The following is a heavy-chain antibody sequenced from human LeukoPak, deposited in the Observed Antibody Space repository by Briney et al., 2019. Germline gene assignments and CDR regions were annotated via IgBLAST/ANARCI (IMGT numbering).Heavy chain of an antibody. V-gene: IGHV1-3*01. J-gene: IGHJ4*02. CDR1: GYTFTSYA. CDR2: INAGNGNT. Sequence: GASVKVSCKASGYTFTSYAMHWVRQAPGQRLEWMGWINAGNGNTKYSQKFQGRVTMTRDTSTSTVYMELSSLRSEDTAVYYYARGGDYCSGGSCYFDYWGQGTLVTVSS. CDR3: ARGGDYCSGGSCYFDY. D-gene: IGHD2-15*01.